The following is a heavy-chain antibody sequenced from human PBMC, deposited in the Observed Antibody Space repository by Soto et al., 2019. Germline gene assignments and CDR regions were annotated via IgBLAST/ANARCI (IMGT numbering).Heavy chain of an antibody. V-gene: IGHV3-48*03. J-gene: IGHJ3*02. D-gene: IGHD5-12*01. CDR3: TKEKSVMFSGYDAFEI. CDR1: GFTFSDYE. Sequence: PGGSLRLSCAASGFTFSDYEMNWVRQAPGKGLEWVAHITSSGSVMYADFVRGRFTISRDNADNSLYLQMSSLRAEDTALYYCTKEKSVMFSGYDAFEIWGRGTMVTVSS. CDR2: ITSSGSV.